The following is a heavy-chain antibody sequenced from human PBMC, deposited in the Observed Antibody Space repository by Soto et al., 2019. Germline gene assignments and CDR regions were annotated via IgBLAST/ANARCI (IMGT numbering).Heavy chain of an antibody. D-gene: IGHD2-2*01. V-gene: IGHV1-69*06. CDR1: GGTFSSYS. CDR3: ARDRGYCSSTSCNYYLYYYGMDV. Sequence: ASVKVSCKASGGTFSSYSISWVRQAPGQGLEWMGGIIPIFGTANYAQKFQGRVTITEDKSTSTAYMELSSLRSDDTAVYYCARDRGYCSSTSCNYYLYYYGMDVWGQGPTVPV. CDR2: IIPIFGTA. J-gene: IGHJ6*01.